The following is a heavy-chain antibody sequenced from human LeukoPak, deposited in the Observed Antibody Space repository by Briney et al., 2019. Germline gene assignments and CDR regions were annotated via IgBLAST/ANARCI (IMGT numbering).Heavy chain of an antibody. CDR1: GFTFSSYG. J-gene: IGHJ4*02. D-gene: IGHD3-22*01. Sequence: PGRSLRISCAASGFTFSSYGMHWVRQAPGKGLEWVAVISYDGSNKYYADSVKGRFTISRDNSKNTLYLQMNSLRAEDTAVYYCALLGRYYDSSGYYYDRVFDYWGQGTLVTVSS. CDR2: ISYDGSNK. V-gene: IGHV3-30*03. CDR3: ALLGRYYDSSGYYYDRVFDY.